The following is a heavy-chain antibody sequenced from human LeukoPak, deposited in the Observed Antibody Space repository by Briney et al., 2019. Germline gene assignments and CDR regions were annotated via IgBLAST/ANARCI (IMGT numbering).Heavy chain of an antibody. CDR1: GVSISSSNSY. V-gene: IGHV4-39*07. J-gene: IGHJ4*02. CDR3: ARDSHILWFGEFHFDY. CDR2: IYYSGST. D-gene: IGHD3-10*01. Sequence: SSETLSLTCTVSGVSISSSNSYWGWIRQPPGKGLEWIGSIYYSGSTYYNPSLKSRVTISVDTSKNQFSLKLSSVTAADTAVYYCARDSHILWFGEFHFDYWGQGTLVTVSS.